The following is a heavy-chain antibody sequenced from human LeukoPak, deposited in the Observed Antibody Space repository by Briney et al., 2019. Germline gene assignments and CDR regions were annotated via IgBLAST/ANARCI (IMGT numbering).Heavy chain of an antibody. J-gene: IGHJ4*02. CDR1: GFAVSSNY. V-gene: IGHV3-66*02. CDR2: IYSGGST. CDR3: ARDLSSDY. Sequence: SGGSLRLSCAASGFAVSSNYMSWVRQAPGKGLEWVSVIYSGGSTYYADSVKGRFTISRDNSKNTLYLQMNSLRAEDTAVYYCARDLSSDYWGQGTLVTVSS.